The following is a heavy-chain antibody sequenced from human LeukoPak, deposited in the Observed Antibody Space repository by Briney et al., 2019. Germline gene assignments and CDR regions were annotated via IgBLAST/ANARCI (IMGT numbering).Heavy chain of an antibody. V-gene: IGHV3-33*01. J-gene: IGHJ4*02. CDR3: ARDLGKRSIAVPSDY. Sequence: PGRSLRLSCAASGFTFSSYGMHWVRQAPGKGLEWVAVIWYDGSNKYYADSVKGRFTISRDNSKNTLYLQMNSLRAEDTAVYYCARDLGKRSIAVPSDYWGQGTLVTVSS. D-gene: IGHD6-19*01. CDR1: GFTFSSYG. CDR2: IWYDGSNK.